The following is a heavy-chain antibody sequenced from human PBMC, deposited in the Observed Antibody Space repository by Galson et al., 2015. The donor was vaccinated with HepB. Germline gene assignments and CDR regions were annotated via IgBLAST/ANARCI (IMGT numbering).Heavy chain of an antibody. CDR2: INSDGSST. CDR1: GFTFSSYW. CDR3: ASLSLRRGTYNWFDP. J-gene: IGHJ5*02. Sequence: SLRLSCAASGFTFSSYWMHWVRQAPGKGLVWVSRINSDGSSTSYADSVKGRFTISRDNAKNTLYLQMNSLRAEDTAVYYCASLSLRRGTYNWFDPWGQGTLVTVSS. D-gene: IGHD1-1*01. V-gene: IGHV3-74*01.